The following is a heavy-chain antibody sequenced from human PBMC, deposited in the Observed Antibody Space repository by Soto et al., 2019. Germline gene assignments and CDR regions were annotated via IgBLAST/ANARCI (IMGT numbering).Heavy chain of an antibody. CDR1: GYTFTSYA. CDR3: ARDWRQIYGLGSHCDY. CDR2: ISPYNGDT. Sequence: QVQLVQSGPEVKKPGASVKVSCKTSGYTFTSYAITWVRQAPGQGLEWRGWISPYNGDTKYAQEIKGRVTMTTDTPTNTAYMELRNLRSDDSAVYYCARDWRQIYGLGSHCDYWGQGTQIIVSS. J-gene: IGHJ4*02. D-gene: IGHD3-10*01. V-gene: IGHV1-18*01.